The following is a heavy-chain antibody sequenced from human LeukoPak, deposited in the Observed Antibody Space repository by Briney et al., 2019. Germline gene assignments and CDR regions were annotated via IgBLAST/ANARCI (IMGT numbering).Heavy chain of an antibody. Sequence: GGSLRLSCAASGFTFSSYAMSWVRQGPGKGLEWVSAISGSGSSTYYADSVKGRFTISRDNSKNTLYLQMNSLRAEDTAVYYCAKDELRYFDWQAPYYYYGMDVWGQGTTVTVSS. J-gene: IGHJ6*02. D-gene: IGHD3-9*01. CDR1: GFTFSSYA. CDR3: AKDELRYFDWQAPYYYYGMDV. V-gene: IGHV3-23*01. CDR2: ISGSGSST.